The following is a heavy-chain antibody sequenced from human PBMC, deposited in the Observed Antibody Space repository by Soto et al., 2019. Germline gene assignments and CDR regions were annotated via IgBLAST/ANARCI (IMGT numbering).Heavy chain of an antibody. CDR1: AASISSYY. Sequence: SETLSLTCTVSAASISSYYWSWIRQPPGKGLEWIGYIYDSGRTTYNPSLKSRVTISVDRSKNQFSLKLSSVTAADTAVYYCAGDVRSGSYRFDYWGQGTLVTVS. CDR3: AGDVRSGSYRFDY. V-gene: IGHV4-59*08. J-gene: IGHJ4*02. D-gene: IGHD1-26*01. CDR2: IYDSGRT.